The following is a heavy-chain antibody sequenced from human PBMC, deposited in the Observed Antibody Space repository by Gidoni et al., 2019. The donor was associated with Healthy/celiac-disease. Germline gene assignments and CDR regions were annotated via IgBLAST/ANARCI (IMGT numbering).Heavy chain of an antibody. J-gene: IGHJ3*02. CDR2: SSGSGGST. CDR1: GLPFSSSA. V-gene: IGHV3-23*01. CDR3: AKVPISYDSSGYPQYI. D-gene: IGHD3-22*01. Sequence: VQLLESGGGLVQPGGSLRLSCSASGLPFSSSAMSWVLQAPGKVLEWVSASSGSGGSTYYADSVKGRFTISRDNSKNTLYLQMNSLRAEDTAVYYCAKVPISYDSSGYPQYIWGQGTMVTVSS.